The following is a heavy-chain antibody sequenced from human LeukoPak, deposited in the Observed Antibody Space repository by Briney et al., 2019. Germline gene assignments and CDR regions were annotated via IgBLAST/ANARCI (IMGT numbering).Heavy chain of an antibody. D-gene: IGHD6-19*01. CDR2: IYDSGTT. Sequence: GGSLRLSCAASGFTVSSNYMSWVRQAPGKGLGWVSVIYDSGTTYYADSVKGRFLIFRDTSKNTVDLQMNSLRVEDTAVYYCAGRRSSGWYAYWGQGTLVTVSS. CDR3: AGRRSSGWYAY. V-gene: IGHV3-53*01. CDR1: GFTVSSNY. J-gene: IGHJ4*02.